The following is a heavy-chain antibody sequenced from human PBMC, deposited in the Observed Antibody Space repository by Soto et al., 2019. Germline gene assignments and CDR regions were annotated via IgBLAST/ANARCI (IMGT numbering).Heavy chain of an antibody. CDR2: NYYSGST. CDR3: ARETIFGVGQGHYYYGMDV. V-gene: IGHV4-59*01. CDR1: GGSISSYY. D-gene: IGHD3-3*01. Sequence: PSETLSLTCTGSGGSISSYYWSWSRQPPGKGLEWIGYNYYSGSTNYNPSLKSRVTISVDTSKNQFSLKLSSVTAADTAVYYCARETIFGVGQGHYYYGMDVWGQGTTVTV. J-gene: IGHJ6*02.